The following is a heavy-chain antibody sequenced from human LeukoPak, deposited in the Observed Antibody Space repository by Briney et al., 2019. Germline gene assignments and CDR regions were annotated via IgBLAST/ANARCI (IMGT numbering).Heavy chain of an antibody. CDR2: IYSGGST. CDR3: ARDLLEWYFDY. CDR1: GLTVSSTY. J-gene: IGHJ4*02. D-gene: IGHD3-3*01. V-gene: IGHV3-66*01. Sequence: GGSRGLSCAASGLTVSSTYMSWVRRTPGKGLEWVSVIYSGGSTYYADSVKGRFTISRDNSKNTLYLQMNSLRAEDTAVYYCARDLLEWYFDYWGQGTLVTVSS.